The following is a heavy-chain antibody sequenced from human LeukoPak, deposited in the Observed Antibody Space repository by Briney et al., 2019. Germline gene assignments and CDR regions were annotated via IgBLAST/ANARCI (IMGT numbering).Heavy chain of an antibody. Sequence: GGSLRLSCAASGFTVSSNYMSWVRQAPGKGLEWVSVIYSGVSTYYADSVKGRFTITRDYGKNTLYLQTSSLRAEDTAVSYCARDLGGLRHCIGGDCYHAFGMDVWGQGTTVTVPS. J-gene: IGHJ6*02. CDR1: GFTVSSNY. CDR2: IYSGVST. D-gene: IGHD2-21*02. V-gene: IGHV3-66*01. CDR3: ARDLGGLRHCIGGDCYHAFGMDV.